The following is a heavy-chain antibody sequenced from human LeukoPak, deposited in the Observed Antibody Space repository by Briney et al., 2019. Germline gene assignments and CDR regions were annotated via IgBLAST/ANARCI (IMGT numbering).Heavy chain of an antibody. CDR1: GFIFSSYG. Sequence: GGSLRLSCATSGFIFSSYGMHWVRQTPGKGLEWVANIKQDGSEKYYVDSVKGRFTISRDNSKNTLYLQMNSLRAEDTAVYYCAKDDRGYSYIGAFDYWGQGTLVTVSS. CDR2: IKQDGSEK. CDR3: AKDDRGYSYIGAFDY. V-gene: IGHV3-30*02. J-gene: IGHJ4*02. D-gene: IGHD5-18*01.